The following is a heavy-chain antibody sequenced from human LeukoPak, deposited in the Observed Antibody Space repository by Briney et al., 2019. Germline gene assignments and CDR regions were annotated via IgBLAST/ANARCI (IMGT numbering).Heavy chain of an antibody. J-gene: IGHJ6*03. CDR2: IYHSGRI. D-gene: IGHD6-6*01. V-gene: IGHV4-38-2*02. CDR3: ARHVWGSISYMDV. CDR1: DFSTINIYY. Sequence: PSETLSLTCTVSDFSTINIYYWGWIRQPPGKGLEWIGSIYHSGRIYYNPSLRSRGTISVDTSKHPFSRRLSSVTAADTAVDYCARHVWGSISYMDVWGKGTTVTVSS.